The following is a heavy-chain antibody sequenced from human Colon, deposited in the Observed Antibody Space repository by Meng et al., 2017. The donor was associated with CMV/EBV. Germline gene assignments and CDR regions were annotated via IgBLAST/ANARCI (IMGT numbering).Heavy chain of an antibody. CDR3: IAGLGSSKYDS. Sequence: CAASGFTFRLAWMTWVRQAPGEGLEWVGRIKRKTTGRTTEYATPVKGKFTISRDDSKNTLYLQMNSLNTEDTAVYYCIAGLGSSKYDSWGQGTLVTVSS. V-gene: IGHV3-15*01. D-gene: IGHD1-26*01. CDR2: IKRKTTGRTT. J-gene: IGHJ4*02. CDR1: GFTFRLAW.